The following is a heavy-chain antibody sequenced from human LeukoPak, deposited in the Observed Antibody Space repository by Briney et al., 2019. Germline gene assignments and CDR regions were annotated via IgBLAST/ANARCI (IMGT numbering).Heavy chain of an antibody. CDR1: GGTFSGYA. J-gene: IGHJ3*02. CDR3: ARDIYYYGSSGYYDAFDI. CDR2: IIPIFGTA. V-gene: IGHV1-69*05. Sequence: SVKVSCKASGGTFSGYAISWVRQAPGQGLEWMGGIIPIFGTANYAQKFQGRVTITTDESTSTAYMELSSLRSEDTAVYYCARDIYYYGSSGYYDAFDIWGQGTMVTVSS. D-gene: IGHD3-22*01.